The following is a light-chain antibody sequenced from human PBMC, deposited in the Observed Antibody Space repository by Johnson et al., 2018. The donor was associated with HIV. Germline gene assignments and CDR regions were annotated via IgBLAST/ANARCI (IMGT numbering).Light chain of an antibody. J-gene: IGLJ1*01. V-gene: IGLV1-51*01. CDR1: SSNIGNNY. CDR3: GTWDNSLNVYV. CDR2: DNN. Sequence: QSVLTQPPSVSAAPGQKVTISCSGSSSNIGNNYVSWYQQLPRTAPKLLISDNNKRPSGIPDRFSGSKSGASATLDITGLQTGDEADYYCGTWDNSLNVYVFGTGTKVTVL.